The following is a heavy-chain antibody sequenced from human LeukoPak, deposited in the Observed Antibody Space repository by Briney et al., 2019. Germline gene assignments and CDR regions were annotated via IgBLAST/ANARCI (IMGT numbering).Heavy chain of an antibody. CDR1: GYSFTSYW. V-gene: IGHV5-51*01. D-gene: IGHD3-22*01. J-gene: IGHJ2*01. Sequence: KLGESLKISCKGSGYSFTSYWIGWVRQMPGKGLEWMGIIYPGDSGTTYSPSFQGQVTMSADKSINTAYLQWSSLRASDTAMYYCARASSSGYYFGWYLDLWGRGTLVTVSS. CDR2: IYPGDSGT. CDR3: ARASSSGYYFGWYLDL.